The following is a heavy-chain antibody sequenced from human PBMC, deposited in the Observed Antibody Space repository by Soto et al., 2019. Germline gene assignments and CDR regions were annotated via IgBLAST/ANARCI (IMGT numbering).Heavy chain of an antibody. Sequence: QVQLVESGGGVVQPGRSLRLSCVASGFTFSSYGMHWVRQAPGKGLEWVAIISYDGSNTYYADSVKGRFTISRDNSKNALYLQMNSLRAEETSVYYCAKEGGLSGSYYISSSYDFEYWGQGTLVTVSS. CDR1: GFTFSSYG. D-gene: IGHD1-26*01. J-gene: IGHJ4*02. CDR3: AKEGGLSGSYYISSSYDFEY. CDR2: ISYDGSNT. V-gene: IGHV3-30*18.